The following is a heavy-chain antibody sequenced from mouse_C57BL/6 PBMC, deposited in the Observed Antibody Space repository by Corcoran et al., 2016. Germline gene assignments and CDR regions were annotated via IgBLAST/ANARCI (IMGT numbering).Heavy chain of an antibody. J-gene: IGHJ4*01. V-gene: IGHV1-26*01. CDR1: GYTFTDYY. CDR2: INPNNGGT. Sequence: EVQLQQSGPELVKPGASVKISCKASGYTFTDYYMNWVKQSHGKSLEWIGDINPNNGGTSYNQKFKGKATLTVDKSSSTAYMELRSLTSEDSAVYYCARRSYSNGYAMDYWGQGTSVTVSS. CDR3: ARRSYSNGYAMDY. D-gene: IGHD2-5*01.